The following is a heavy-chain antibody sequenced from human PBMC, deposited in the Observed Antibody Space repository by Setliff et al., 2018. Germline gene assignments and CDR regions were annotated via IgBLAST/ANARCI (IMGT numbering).Heavy chain of an antibody. J-gene: IGHJ4*02. CDR3: AKDNLLRAVTTTNDFDY. V-gene: IGHV3-7*01. CDR2: INPDGSEK. Sequence: PGGSLRLSCAASGFSFNLYWMDWVRQAPGRGLEWVAHINPDGSEKFYADSVKGRFTISRDNSKNTLYLQMNSLRAEDTAVYYCAKDNLLRAVTTTNDFDYWGQGTLVT. CDR1: GFSFNLYW. D-gene: IGHD4-17*01.